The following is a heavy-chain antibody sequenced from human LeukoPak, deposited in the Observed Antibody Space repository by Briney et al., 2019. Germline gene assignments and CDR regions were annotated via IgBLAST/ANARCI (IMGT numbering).Heavy chain of an antibody. CDR3: ARGGNLLTTYCTLYYSMDI. CDR1: GGSFSGYY. V-gene: IGHV4-34*01. Sequence: SETLSLNCTVYGGSFSGYYWSWIRQPPGKGLEWIGEINHSGSTNYNPSLKSRVTISLDTSRSQFSLRLSSVTAADTAVYYCARGGNLLTTYCTLYYSMDIWGKGTTVTISS. J-gene: IGHJ6*03. CDR2: INHSGST. D-gene: IGHD3-9*01.